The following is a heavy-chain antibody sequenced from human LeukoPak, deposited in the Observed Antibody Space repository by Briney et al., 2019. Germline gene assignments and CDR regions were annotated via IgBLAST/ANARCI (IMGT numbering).Heavy chain of an antibody. CDR1: GFIFNKHA. CDR2: LSGSGGST. CDR3: ARGRFIAGTTAYYFDY. D-gene: IGHD1-26*01. V-gene: IGHV3-23*01. J-gene: IGHJ4*02. Sequence: GGSLRLSCAASGFIFNKHAMSWVRQAPGKGLEWVSGLSGSGGSTDYADSVKGRFTVSRDNSKNTLYLQMTTLRAEDTAVYYCARGRFIAGTTAYYFDYWGQGTLVTVSS.